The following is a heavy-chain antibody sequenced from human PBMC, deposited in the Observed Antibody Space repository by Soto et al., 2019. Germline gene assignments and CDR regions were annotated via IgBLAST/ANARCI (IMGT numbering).Heavy chain of an antibody. Sequence: QVQLQESGPGLVKPSETLSLTCTVSNDSISTYYWTWIRQPPGKGLEWIGFIYYSGSTNYNPSLQSRVTISVDTSKNQFSLTMNSVTAADTAVYYCARPGRDWGALHYWGQGTLVTVSS. CDR2: IYYSGST. V-gene: IGHV4-59*08. CDR1: NDSISTYY. J-gene: IGHJ4*02. CDR3: ARPGRDWGALHY. D-gene: IGHD7-27*01.